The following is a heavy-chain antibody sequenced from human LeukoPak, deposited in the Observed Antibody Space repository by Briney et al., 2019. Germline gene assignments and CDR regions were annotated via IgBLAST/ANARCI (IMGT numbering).Heavy chain of an antibody. V-gene: IGHV3-7*03. Sequence: GGSLRLSCAASGFTFSSYWMTWVRQAPGKGLEWVANIKQDGSEKYYVDSVKGRFTISRDNAKNTRYLQMNSLSAEDKAIYCCARDDRLLSFLNWGQGTMVTVSS. D-gene: IGHD3-9*01. J-gene: IGHJ4*02. CDR3: ARDDRLLSFLN. CDR1: GFTFSSYW. CDR2: IKQDGSEK.